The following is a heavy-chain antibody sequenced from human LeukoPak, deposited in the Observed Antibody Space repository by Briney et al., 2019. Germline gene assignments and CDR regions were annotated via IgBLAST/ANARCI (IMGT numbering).Heavy chain of an antibody. J-gene: IGHJ4*02. CDR3: ARGPITTRSHFDY. CDR2: IIPIFATA. Sequence: SVKVSCKASGGTFSSYAISWVRQAPGQGLEWMEGIIPIFATANYAQKFQGRVTITADESTSTAYMELSSLRSEDTAVYYCARGPITTRSHFDYWGQGTLVTVSS. CDR1: GGTFSSYA. V-gene: IGHV1-69*13. D-gene: IGHD3-22*01.